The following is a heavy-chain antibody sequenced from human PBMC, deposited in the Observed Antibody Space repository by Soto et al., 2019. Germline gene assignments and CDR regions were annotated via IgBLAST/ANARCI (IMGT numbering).Heavy chain of an antibody. V-gene: IGHV4-38-2*02. CDR3: ARDTTRFYYYGSGTHHYYYYYGMDV. J-gene: IGHJ6*02. CDR1: GYSISSGYY. D-gene: IGHD3-10*01. CDR2: IYHSGST. Sequence: SDTLSLTCAVSGYSISSGYYWGWIRQPPGKGLEWIGSIYHSGSTYYNPSLKSRVTISVDTSKNQFSLKLSSVTAADTAVYYCARDTTRFYYYGSGTHHYYYYYGMDVWVQGTTVTVSS.